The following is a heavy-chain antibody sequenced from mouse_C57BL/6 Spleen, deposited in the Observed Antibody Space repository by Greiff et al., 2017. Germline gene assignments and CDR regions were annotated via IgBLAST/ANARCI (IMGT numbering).Heavy chain of an antibody. Sequence: QVQLQQPGAELVMPGASVKLSCKASGYTFTSYWMHWVKQRPGQGLEWIGEIDPSDSYTNYNQKFKGKSTLTVDKSSSTAYMQLSSLTSEDSAVYYCARVDTTVVEGLDYWGQGTTLTVSS. D-gene: IGHD1-1*01. CDR3: ARVDTTVVEGLDY. J-gene: IGHJ2*01. CDR1: GYTFTSYW. V-gene: IGHV1-69*01. CDR2: IDPSDSYT.